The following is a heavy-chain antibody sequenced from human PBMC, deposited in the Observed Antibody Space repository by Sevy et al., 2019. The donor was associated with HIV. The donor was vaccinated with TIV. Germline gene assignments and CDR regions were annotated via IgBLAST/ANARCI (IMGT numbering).Heavy chain of an antibody. D-gene: IGHD3-16*01. CDR2: INPKSGAT. CDR3: GRTSPRGGFDY. CDR1: GYTFSDSGYY. V-gene: IGHV1-2*02. Sequence: ASVNVSCKASGYTFSDSGYYVHWVRQAPGQGLEWMGWINPKSGATNYAQKFQGRVTMTRDTSTSTVYMELSSLRSDDTAVYYCGRTSPRGGFDYWGQGALVTVSS. J-gene: IGHJ4*02.